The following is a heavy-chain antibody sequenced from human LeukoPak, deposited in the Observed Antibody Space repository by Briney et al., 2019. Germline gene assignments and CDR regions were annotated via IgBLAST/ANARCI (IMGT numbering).Heavy chain of an antibody. CDR1: GFTFTDYY. CDR2: ISPSGTVI. V-gene: IGHV3-11*01. J-gene: IGHJ4*02. Sequence: GSLRLSCSASGFTFTDYYMSWIRQAPGKGLEWVSYISPSGTVIYYGDSVEGRFTISRDNAKKSLFLQINSLRAEDTAVYYCARDYNSWGQGTLVTVSS. D-gene: IGHD3-10*01. CDR3: ARDYNS.